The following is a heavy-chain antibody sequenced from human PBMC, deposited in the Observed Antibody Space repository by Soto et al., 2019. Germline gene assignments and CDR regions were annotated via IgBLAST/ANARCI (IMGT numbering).Heavy chain of an antibody. CDR2: ISAYNGNT. J-gene: IGHJ4*02. Sequence: ASVKVSCKASVYTFTSYGISWVRQAPGQGLEWMGWISAYNGNTNYAQKLQGRVTMTTDTSTSTAYMELRSLRSEETAVYYCAKAVAVAADFDYWGQGTLVTVSS. D-gene: IGHD6-19*01. V-gene: IGHV1-18*01. CDR3: AKAVAVAADFDY. CDR1: VYTFTSYG.